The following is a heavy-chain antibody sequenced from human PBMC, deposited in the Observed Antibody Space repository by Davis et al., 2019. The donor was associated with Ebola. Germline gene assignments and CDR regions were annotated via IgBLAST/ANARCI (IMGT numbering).Heavy chain of an antibody. V-gene: IGHV1-46*01. J-gene: IGHJ4*02. D-gene: IGHD3-22*01. CDR1: GYTLTSYS. CDR3: ATSNGYYYDFFDY. CDR2: FDPSGGST. Sequence: AASVKVSCKASGYTLTSYSMHWVRQAPGQGLEWMGIFDPSGGSTIYAQKFQGRVTVTRDTSTNTVYMDLISLRSEDTALYFCATSNGYYYDFFDYWGQGTLVTVSS.